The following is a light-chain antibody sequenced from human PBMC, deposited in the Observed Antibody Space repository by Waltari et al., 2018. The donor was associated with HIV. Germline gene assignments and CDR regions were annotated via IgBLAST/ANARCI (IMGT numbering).Light chain of an antibody. CDR1: SSAVGGYNY. CDR2: DVS. J-gene: IGLJ2*01. V-gene: IGLV2-14*01. Sequence: QSALTQPASVSGSPGQSITISCTGTSSAVGGYNYVSWYQQYAGKAPTLMIYDVSNRPSGVSNRFSGSKSGNTASLTISGLQAEDEADYYCSSYTSSSTLVFGGGTKLTVL. CDR3: SSYTSSSTLV.